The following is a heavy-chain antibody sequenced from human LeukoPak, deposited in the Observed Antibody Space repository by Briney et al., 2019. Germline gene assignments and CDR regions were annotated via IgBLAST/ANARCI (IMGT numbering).Heavy chain of an antibody. V-gene: IGHV3-48*02. D-gene: IGHD2-21*01. Sequence: GGSLRLSCAASGFTLTDYSMNWVRQAPGKGLEWVSYISRSASTIDYADSVKGRFTISRDSAKNSLDLQMNSLRDDDTAVYYCARDHIRAFDMWGHGTMVTVSS. CDR2: ISRSASTI. CDR3: ARDHIRAFDM. J-gene: IGHJ3*02. CDR1: GFTLTDYS.